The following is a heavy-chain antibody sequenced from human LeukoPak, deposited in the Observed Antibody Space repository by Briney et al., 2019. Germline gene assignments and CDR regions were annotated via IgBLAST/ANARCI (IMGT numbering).Heavy chain of an antibody. J-gene: IGHJ3*02. CDR1: GYTFTDYY. Sequence: ASVKVTCKDSGYTFTDYYMHWVRQVPGQGLEWMGRINPNSGGTNYAQKFQGRVTMTRDTSISTAYMELSRLRSDDTAVYYCARDLDSSGWYGGAFDIWGQGTMVTVSS. CDR2: INPNSGGT. CDR3: ARDLDSSGWYGGAFDI. V-gene: IGHV1-2*06. D-gene: IGHD6-19*01.